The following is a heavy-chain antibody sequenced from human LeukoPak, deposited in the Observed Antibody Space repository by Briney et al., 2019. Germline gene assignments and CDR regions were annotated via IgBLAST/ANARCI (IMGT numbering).Heavy chain of an antibody. J-gene: IGHJ4*02. Sequence: SVKVSCKASGGTFSSYAISWVRQAPGQGLEWMGGIIPIFGTANYAQKFQGRVAITADESTSTAYMELSSLRSEDTAVYYCASGLKYDFWSGNKFDYWGQGTLVTVSS. CDR3: ASGLKYDFWSGNKFDY. V-gene: IGHV1-69*13. D-gene: IGHD3-3*01. CDR1: GGTFSSYA. CDR2: IIPIFGTA.